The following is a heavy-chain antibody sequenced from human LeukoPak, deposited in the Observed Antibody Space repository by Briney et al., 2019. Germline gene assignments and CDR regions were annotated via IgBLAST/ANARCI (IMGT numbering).Heavy chain of an antibody. CDR3: ANLLRWEPY. CDR2: ISYDGSNK. D-gene: IGHD4-23*01. Sequence: GRSLRLSCAASGFTFSGYAIHWVRQAPGKGLEWVAVISYDGSNKFYADSVKGRFTISRDNSNNTLYLQMNSLRAEDTAVYYCANLLRWEPYWGQGTLVTVSS. CDR1: GFTFSGYA. J-gene: IGHJ4*02. V-gene: IGHV3-30*04.